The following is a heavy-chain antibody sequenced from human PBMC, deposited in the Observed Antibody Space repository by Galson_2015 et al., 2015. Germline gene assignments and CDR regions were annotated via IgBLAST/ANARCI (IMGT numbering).Heavy chain of an antibody. V-gene: IGHV3-30-3*01. CDR3: ARGYSDDPHYLDY. D-gene: IGHD5-18*01. CDR2: ISDDGSNN. Sequence: SLRLSCAASGFTFSSYSMHWIRQAPGKGLEWVAVISDDGSNNYYADSVKGRITISRDSSKNTLFLQMNSLRAEDTAVYYCARGYSDDPHYLDYWGQGTLVTVSS. CDR1: GFTFSSYS. J-gene: IGHJ4*02.